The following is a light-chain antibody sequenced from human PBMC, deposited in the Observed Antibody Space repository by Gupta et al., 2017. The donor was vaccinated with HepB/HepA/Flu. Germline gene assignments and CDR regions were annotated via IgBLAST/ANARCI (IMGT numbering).Light chain of an antibody. Sequence: AIRMTQSPSSFSASTGDRVTITCRASQDVSSLLAWYQQKPGKAPKLLIFATSGLQSGVPSTFRGSGSVTDFTLTISSLQSDDFATYYCQHDSVYPRTFGQGTKVE. J-gene: IGKJ1*01. V-gene: IGKV1-8*01. CDR1: QDVSSL. CDR3: QHDSVYPRT. CDR2: ATS.